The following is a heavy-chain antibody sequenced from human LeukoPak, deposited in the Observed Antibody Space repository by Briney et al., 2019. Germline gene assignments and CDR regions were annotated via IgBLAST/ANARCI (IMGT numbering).Heavy chain of an antibody. CDR3: ARDLWGITMIVGPIEDY. CDR2: ISSSSSYI. D-gene: IGHD3-22*01. J-gene: IGHJ4*02. Sequence: GGSLRLSCAASGFTFSSYSMNWVRQAPGKGLECVSAISSSSSYIYYADSVKGRFTISRDNAKNTLYLQMNSLRAEDTAVYYCARDLWGITMIVGPIEDYWGQGTLVTVSS. V-gene: IGHV3-21*01. CDR1: GFTFSSYS.